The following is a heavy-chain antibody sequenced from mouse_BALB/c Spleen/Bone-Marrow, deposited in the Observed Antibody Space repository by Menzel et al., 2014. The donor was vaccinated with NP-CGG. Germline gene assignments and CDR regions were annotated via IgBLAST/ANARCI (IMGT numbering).Heavy chain of an antibody. D-gene: IGHD1-1*01. Sequence: QVQLKQSGAELVRPGASVKLSCRASGYTFTSYWINWVRQRPGQGLEWIGNIYPSDSYTNYNQRFKDKATLTVDKSSSTAYMQLSSPTSEDSAVYYCTGYGNSHYSAMGYWGQGTSVTVSS. CDR1: GYTFTSYW. V-gene: IGHV1-69*02. CDR3: TGYGNSHYSAMGY. CDR2: IYPSDSYT. J-gene: IGHJ4*01.